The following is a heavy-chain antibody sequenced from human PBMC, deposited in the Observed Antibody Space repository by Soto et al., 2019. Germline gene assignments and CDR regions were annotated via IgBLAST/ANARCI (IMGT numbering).Heavy chain of an antibody. V-gene: IGHV1-18*01. CDR3: ARDFEAGGQLFGGSDH. CDR1: GYSFTRFG. CDR2: ISGYNGNT. J-gene: IGHJ4*02. Sequence: QVQLVQSGAEVKQTGASVRVSCKTSGYSFTRFGISWVRQAPGQGLEWMGWISGYNGNTIAAQKVQDRVTMTRDTSTNTFYMEVRSLKSDDTALYFCARDFEAGGQLFGGSDHWGQGTLVTVSS. D-gene: IGHD3-10*01.